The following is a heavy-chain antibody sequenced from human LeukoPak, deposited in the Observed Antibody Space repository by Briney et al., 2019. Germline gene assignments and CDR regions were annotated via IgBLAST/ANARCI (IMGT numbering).Heavy chain of an antibody. V-gene: IGHV1-69*11. D-gene: IGHD2-2*02. CDR3: ARGLGYCSSTSCYRRGNYYYYYMDV. CDR1: GGTFNIFG. CDR2: IIPILGTP. Sequence: ASVKVSCKTSGGTFNIFGITWVRRAPGQGLEWMGRIIPILGTPKYAQTFQGRVTITADESTSTAYMELSSLRSDDTAVYYCARGLGYCSSTSCYRRGNYYYYYMDVWGKGTTVTVSS. J-gene: IGHJ6*03.